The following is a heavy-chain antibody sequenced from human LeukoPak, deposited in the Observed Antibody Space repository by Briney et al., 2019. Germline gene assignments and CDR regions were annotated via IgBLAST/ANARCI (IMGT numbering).Heavy chain of an antibody. CDR1: GLTVSSSY. CDR3: ATSSPIVATIYFDY. V-gene: IGHV3-66*01. J-gene: IGHJ4*02. Sequence: PGGSLRLSCAASGLTVSSSYMSWVRQAPGKGLEWVSVIYSGGNIYYTDSVKGRFTISRDNSKNTLYLQMNSLRAEDTAVYYCATSSPIVATIYFDYWGQGTLVTVSS. CDR2: IYSGGNI. D-gene: IGHD5-12*01.